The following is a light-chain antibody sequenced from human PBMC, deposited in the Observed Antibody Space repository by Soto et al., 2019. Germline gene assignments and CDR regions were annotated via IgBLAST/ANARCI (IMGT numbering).Light chain of an antibody. Sequence: EIVLTQSTGTLSLSPGERATLSCRASQSVSNNFLSWYQQKPGQAPRFLIYASSSRATGIPDRFSGSGAGTDFTLTISRLEPEDFAVYYCQQYGSIPPTFGQETKVEIK. CDR3: QQYGSIPPT. V-gene: IGKV3-20*01. J-gene: IGKJ1*01. CDR1: QSVSNNF. CDR2: ASS.